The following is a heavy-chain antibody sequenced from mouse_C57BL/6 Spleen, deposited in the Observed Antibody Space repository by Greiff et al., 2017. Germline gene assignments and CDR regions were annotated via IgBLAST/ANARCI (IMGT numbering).Heavy chain of an antibody. V-gene: IGHV1-72*01. CDR2: IDPNSGGT. Sequence: QVQLQQPGAELVKPGASVKLSCKASGYTFTSYCMHWVKQRPGRGLEWIGRIDPNSGGTKYNEKFKSKATLTVDKPSSTAYMQLSSLTSKDSAVYDCARSGTNYFDYWGQGTTLTVSS. D-gene: IGHD1-1*01. CDR3: ARSGTNYFDY. J-gene: IGHJ2*01. CDR1: GYTFTSYC.